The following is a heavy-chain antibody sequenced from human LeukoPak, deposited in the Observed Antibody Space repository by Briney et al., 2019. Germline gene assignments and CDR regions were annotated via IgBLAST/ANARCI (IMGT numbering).Heavy chain of an antibody. Sequence: GGSLRLSCAASGFTFSNYGIHWVRQAPGKALEWVAVISYDGNNKYYADSVKGRFTISRDNSKNTLFLQMNSLRAEDTAVYYCAKGVDYCSGGSCPADYWGPGTLVTVSS. CDR1: GFTFSNYG. V-gene: IGHV3-30*18. D-gene: IGHD2-15*01. CDR2: ISYDGNNK. J-gene: IGHJ4*02. CDR3: AKGVDYCSGGSCPADY.